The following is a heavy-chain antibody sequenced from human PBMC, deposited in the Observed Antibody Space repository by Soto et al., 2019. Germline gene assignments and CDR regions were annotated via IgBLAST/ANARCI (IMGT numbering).Heavy chain of an antibody. Sequence: GESLKISCKGFGYSFSSHWIGWVRQMPGKGLEWMGIIYPGDSDTRYSPSFQGQVTISADKSISTAYLQWSSLKTSDTAMYYCARSGVGAMNPASGNDYWGQGTLVTVSS. D-gene: IGHD1-26*01. J-gene: IGHJ4*02. V-gene: IGHV5-51*01. CDR1: GYSFSSHW. CDR2: IYPGDSDT. CDR3: ARSGVGAMNPASGNDY.